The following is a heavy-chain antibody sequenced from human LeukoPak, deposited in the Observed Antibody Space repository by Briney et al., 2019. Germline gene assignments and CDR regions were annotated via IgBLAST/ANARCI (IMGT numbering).Heavy chain of an antibody. CDR3: ARVFSGGWAAEYFQH. CDR1: GFTFSSYS. D-gene: IGHD6-19*01. V-gene: IGHV3-21*01. CDR2: ITSSSSYI. Sequence: PGGSLRLSCAASGFTFSSYSMNWVRQAPGRGLEWVSSITSSSSYIYYADSVKGRFTISRDNAKNSLYLQMNSLRAEDTAVYYCARVFSGGWAAEYFQHWGQGTLVTVSS. J-gene: IGHJ1*01.